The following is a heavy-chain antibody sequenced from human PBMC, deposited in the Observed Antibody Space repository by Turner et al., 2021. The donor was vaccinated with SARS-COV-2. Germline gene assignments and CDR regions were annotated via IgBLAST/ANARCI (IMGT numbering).Heavy chain of an antibody. J-gene: IGHJ4*02. CDR2: IYYSGST. CDR1: GDSISSYY. CDR3: ARQSSGWYLPYFDY. D-gene: IGHD6-19*01. Sequence: QVQLQGSGPGLVKPSETLSLTCTVSGDSISSYYWSWIRQPPGKGLEWIGYIYYSGSTNYNPSLKSRVTISVDTSKNQFSLKLSSVTAADTAVYYCARQSSGWYLPYFDYWGQGTLVTVSS. V-gene: IGHV4-59*08.